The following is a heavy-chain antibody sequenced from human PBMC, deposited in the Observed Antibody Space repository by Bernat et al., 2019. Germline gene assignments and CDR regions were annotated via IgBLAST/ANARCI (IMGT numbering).Heavy chain of an antibody. CDR2: IIPIFGTA. V-gene: IGHV1-69*01. CDR1: VGTFSSYS. CDR3: ASFDNTDCTNGVCSDY. D-gene: IGHD2-8*01. Sequence: QVQLVQSGAEVKKPGSSVKVSCKASVGTFSSYSISWVRQAPGQGLEWMGGIIPIFGTANYAQKFQGRVTITADESTSTAYMELSSLRSEDKAVYYCASFDNTDCTNGVCSDYWGQGTLVTVSS. J-gene: IGHJ4*02.